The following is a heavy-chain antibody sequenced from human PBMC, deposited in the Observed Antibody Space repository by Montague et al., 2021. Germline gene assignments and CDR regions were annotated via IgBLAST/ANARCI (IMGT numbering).Heavy chain of an antibody. CDR2: ICYSGNS. J-gene: IGHJ5*02. D-gene: IGHD6-13*01. Sequence: SETLSLTCTVSGASITSNIYYWGWIRQSPGKGLEWIGSICYSGNSFYQPSLKSRITMAVDTSKNQLSLKLSSVTAADTAIYYCARVFSSWYVGWFDHWGQGTLVTVSS. V-gene: IGHV4-39*07. CDR1: GASITSNIYY. CDR3: ARVFSSWYVGWFDH.